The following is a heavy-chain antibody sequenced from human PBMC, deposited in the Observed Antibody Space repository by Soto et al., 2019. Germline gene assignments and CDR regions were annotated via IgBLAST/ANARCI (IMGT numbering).Heavy chain of an antibody. Sequence: QVQLVQSGAEVKKPGSSVNVSCKASGGTFSSYAISWVRQAPGQGLEWTGGIIPIFGTANYAQKFQGRVTITADESTSTADMELRSLRSEDTAVYYCARVMGVARETYYYYYGMYVWGQGTTVTVSS. V-gene: IGHV1-69*01. CDR2: IIPIFGTA. D-gene: IGHD5-12*01. CDR1: GGTFSSYA. CDR3: ARVMGVARETYYYYYGMYV. J-gene: IGHJ6*02.